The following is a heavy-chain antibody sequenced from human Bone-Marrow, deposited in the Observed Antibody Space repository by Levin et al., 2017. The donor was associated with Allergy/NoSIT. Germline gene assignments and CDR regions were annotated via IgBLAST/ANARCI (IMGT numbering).Heavy chain of an antibody. V-gene: IGHV3-9*01. CDR3: AKGSGYDYYYYGLDG. Sequence: LSLTCAASGFTFDDFAMHWVRQVPGKGLEWVSGISWNSGSIGYADSVKGRFTISRDNAKNSLYLQMNSLRTEDTALYYCAKGSGYDYYYYGLDGWGQGTTVTVSS. J-gene: IGHJ6*02. D-gene: IGHD5-12*01. CDR2: ISWNSGSI. CDR1: GFTFDDFA.